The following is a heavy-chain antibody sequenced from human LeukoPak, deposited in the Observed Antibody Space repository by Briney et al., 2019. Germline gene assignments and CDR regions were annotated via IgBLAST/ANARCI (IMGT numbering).Heavy chain of an antibody. CDR3: AKSRSYDSSGYSFDY. Sequence: GGSLRLSCAASGFTFSSYAMSWVRQAPGKGLEWVSYITGSGGSAYYADSVKGRFTISRDNSKNTLYLHMNGLKAEDTAVYYCAKSRSYDSSGYSFDYWGQGTLVTVSS. J-gene: IGHJ4*02. CDR1: GFTFSSYA. D-gene: IGHD3-22*01. CDR2: ITGSGGSA. V-gene: IGHV3-23*01.